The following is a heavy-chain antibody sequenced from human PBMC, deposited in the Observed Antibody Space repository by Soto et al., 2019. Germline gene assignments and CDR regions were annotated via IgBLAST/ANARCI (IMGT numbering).Heavy chain of an antibody. CDR1: GYTFTSYY. CDR2: INPTSGST. J-gene: IGHJ6*02. CDR3: ARDRAAAGTYYYYYGMDV. Sequence: ASVKVSCKASGYTFTSYYMHWVRQAPGQGLEWMGRINPTSGSTNYAQKFQGRVTMTRDTSISTAYMELSRLRSDDTAVYYCARDRAAAGTYYYYYGMDVWGQGTTVTVSS. V-gene: IGHV1-2*02. D-gene: IGHD6-13*01.